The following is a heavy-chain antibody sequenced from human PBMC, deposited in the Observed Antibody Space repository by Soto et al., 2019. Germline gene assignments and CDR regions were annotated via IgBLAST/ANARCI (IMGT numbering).Heavy chain of an antibody. Sequence: GGSLRLSCAASGFTFSSYAMSWVRQAPGKGLEWVSAISGSGGSTYYADSVKGRFTISRDNSKNTLYLQMNSMRAEDTAVYYCAKDWSSYIVATIIVEYFDYWGQGTLVTVSS. J-gene: IGHJ4*02. V-gene: IGHV3-23*01. CDR3: AKDWSSYIVATIIVEYFDY. CDR1: GFTFSSYA. CDR2: ISGSGGST. D-gene: IGHD5-12*01.